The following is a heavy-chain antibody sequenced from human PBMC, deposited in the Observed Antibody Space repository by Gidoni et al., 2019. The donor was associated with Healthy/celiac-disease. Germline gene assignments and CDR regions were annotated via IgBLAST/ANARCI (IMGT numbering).Heavy chain of an antibody. CDR2: ISWDGGST. Sequence: EVQLVESGGVVVQPGGSLRLSCAASGFTFADYTKHWVRQAPGKGLEWVSLISWDGGSTYYADSVKGRFTISRDNSKNSLYLQMNRLRTEDTALYYCAKGTDPIAVAGLRIDYWGQGTLVTVSS. J-gene: IGHJ4*02. D-gene: IGHD6-19*01. V-gene: IGHV3-43*01. CDR3: AKGTDPIAVAGLRIDY. CDR1: GFTFADYT.